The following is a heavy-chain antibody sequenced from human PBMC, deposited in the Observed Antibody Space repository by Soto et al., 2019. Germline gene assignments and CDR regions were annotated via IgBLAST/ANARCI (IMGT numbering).Heavy chain of an antibody. J-gene: IGHJ4*02. CDR2: ISYDGSNK. V-gene: IGHV3-30*03. CDR3: RTAVAGHLDH. Sequence: LSRSSAASGFTVSSDGMHLVRQTPGKGLEWVAVISYDGSNKYYADSVKGRFTISRDNSKNTLYLQMNSLRAEDTAVYYCRTAVAGHLDHWAQGTLLPVSS. CDR1: GFTVSSDG. D-gene: IGHD6-19*01.